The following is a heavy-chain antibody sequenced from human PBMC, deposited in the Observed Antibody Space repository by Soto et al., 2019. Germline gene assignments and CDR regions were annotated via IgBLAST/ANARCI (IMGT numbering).Heavy chain of an antibody. CDR1: GGSFSGYY. D-gene: IGHD1-1*01. V-gene: IGHV4-34*01. Sequence: SETLSLTCAVYGGSFSGYYWSWIRQPPGKGLEWIGEINHSGSTNYNPSLKSRVTISLDTSESQFSLKLRSVTAADTAVYYCARGGNWLFDYWGQGTLVTVSS. CDR3: ARGGNWLFDY. J-gene: IGHJ4*02. CDR2: INHSGST.